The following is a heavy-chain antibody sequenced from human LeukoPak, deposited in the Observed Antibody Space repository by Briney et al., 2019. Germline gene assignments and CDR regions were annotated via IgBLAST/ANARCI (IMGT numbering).Heavy chain of an antibody. CDR3: AKSNRYYDSSGYSGY. V-gene: IGHV3-23*01. Sequence: GGSLRLSCAASGFTFSSYAMSWVRQAPGKGLEWVSSIRVGGETHYADSVKGRFTISRDNSENTLYLQMNSLRAEDTAVYYCAKSNRYYDSSGYSGYWGQGTLVTVSS. CDR1: GFTFSSYA. J-gene: IGHJ4*02. CDR2: IRVGGET. D-gene: IGHD3-22*01.